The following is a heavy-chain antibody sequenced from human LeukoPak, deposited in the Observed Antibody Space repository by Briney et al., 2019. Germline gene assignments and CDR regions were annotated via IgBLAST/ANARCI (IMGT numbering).Heavy chain of an antibody. J-gene: IGHJ4*02. CDR3: ARGFPYYDILTGYYGDY. D-gene: IGHD3-9*01. V-gene: IGHV3-30-3*01. Sequence: PGGSLRLSCAASGFTFSSYAMHWVRQAPGKGLEWVAVISYDGSNKYYADSVKGRFTISRDNSKNTLYLQMNSLRAEDTAVYYCARGFPYYDILTGYYGDYWGQGTLLTVSS. CDR1: GFTFSSYA. CDR2: ISYDGSNK.